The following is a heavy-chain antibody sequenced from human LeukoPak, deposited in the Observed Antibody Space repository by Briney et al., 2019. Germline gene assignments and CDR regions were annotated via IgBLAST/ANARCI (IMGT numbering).Heavy chain of an antibody. CDR3: ARGRTYGSGRYD. D-gene: IGHD3-10*01. CDR2: IYISGCT. J-gene: IGHJ6*04. CDR1: GGSISSGSHY. Sequence: SETLSLTCTVSGGSISSGSHYWSWIRQPAGKGLEWIGHIYISGCTNYNPSLRSRVTISVDTSKNQFSLKLTSVTAADTAVYYCARGRTYGSGRYDWGKGTTVTISS. V-gene: IGHV4-61*09.